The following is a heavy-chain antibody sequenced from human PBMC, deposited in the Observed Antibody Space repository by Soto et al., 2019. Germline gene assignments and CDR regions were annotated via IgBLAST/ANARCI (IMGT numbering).Heavy chain of an antibody. CDR1: GGSISSSSYY. Sequence: SETLSLTCTVSGGSISSSSYYWGWIRQPPGKGLEWIGSIYYSGSTYYNPSLKSRVTISVDTSKNQFSLKLSSVTAADTAVYYCARATDCSSTSCLYYFDYWGQGTLVTVSS. CDR2: IYYSGST. J-gene: IGHJ4*02. V-gene: IGHV4-39*01. D-gene: IGHD2-2*01. CDR3: ARATDCSSTSCLYYFDY.